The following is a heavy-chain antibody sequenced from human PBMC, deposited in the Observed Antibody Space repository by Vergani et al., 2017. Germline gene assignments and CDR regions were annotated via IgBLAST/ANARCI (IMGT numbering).Heavy chain of an antibody. J-gene: IGHJ4*02. CDR2: ITAYNGNT. Sequence: QVQLVQSGSELKKPGASVKVSCKASGYTFTSYAMNWVRQAPGQGLEWLGWITAYNGNTNYAQKLQGRVTMTTDTSTSTAYMELRSLRSDDTAVYYCAREQWLPIDYFDYWGQGTLVTVSS. D-gene: IGHD6-19*01. V-gene: IGHV1-18*01. CDR3: AREQWLPIDYFDY. CDR1: GYTFTSYA.